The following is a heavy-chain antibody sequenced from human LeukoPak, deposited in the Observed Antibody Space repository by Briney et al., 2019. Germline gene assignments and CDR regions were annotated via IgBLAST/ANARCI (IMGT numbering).Heavy chain of an antibody. V-gene: IGHV4-30-4*08. J-gene: IGHJ4*02. D-gene: IGHD6-19*01. CDR1: GDSISSGDYY. CDR2: IYYSGST. Sequence: SETLSLTCTVSGDSISSGDYYWSWIRQPPGKGLEWIGYIYYSGSTYYNPSLKSRVTIPVDTSKNQFSLKLSSVTAADTAVYYCASETSSGWSQSVHYWGQGTLVTVSS. CDR3: ASETSSGWSQSVHY.